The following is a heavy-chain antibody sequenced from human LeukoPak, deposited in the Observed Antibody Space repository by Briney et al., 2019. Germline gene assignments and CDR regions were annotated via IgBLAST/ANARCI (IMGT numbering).Heavy chain of an antibody. CDR2: ISSSSSYI. J-gene: IGHJ4*02. CDR1: GFTFSSYS. Sequence: GGSLRLSCAASGFTFSSYSMNWVRQAPGKGLEWVSSISSSSSYIYYADSVKGRFTISRGNAKNSLYLQMNSLRAEDTAVYYCAREIQSGSYPSFDYWGQGTLVTVSS. CDR3: AREIQSGSYPSFDY. D-gene: IGHD1-26*01. V-gene: IGHV3-21*01.